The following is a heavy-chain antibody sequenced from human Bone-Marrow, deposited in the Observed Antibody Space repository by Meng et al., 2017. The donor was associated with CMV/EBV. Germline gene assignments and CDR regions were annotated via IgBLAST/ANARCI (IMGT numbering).Heavy chain of an antibody. V-gene: IGHV4-39*07. CDR2: IYYSGST. CDR3: ARGSSGWYKVFDY. Sequence: SETLSLTCTVSGGSISSSSYYWGWIRQPPGKGLEWIGSIYYSGSTYYNPSLKSRVTISVDTSKNQFSLKLSSVTAADTAVYYCARGSSGWYKVFDYWGQGTLVTVSS. CDR1: GGSISSSSYY. D-gene: IGHD6-19*01. J-gene: IGHJ4*02.